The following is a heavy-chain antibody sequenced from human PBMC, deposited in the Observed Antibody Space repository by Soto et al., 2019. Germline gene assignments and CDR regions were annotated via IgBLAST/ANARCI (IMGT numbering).Heavy chain of an antibody. Sequence: EVQLVESGGGLVQPGGSLKLSCAASGFTFSGSAMHWVRQASGKGLEWVGRIRSKANSYATAYAASVKGRFTISRDDSKNTAYLQMNSLKTEDTAVYYCTRHGPAGASPAATPYYYYYMDVWGKGTTVTVSS. D-gene: IGHD2-15*01. V-gene: IGHV3-73*01. CDR1: GFTFSGSA. CDR3: TRHGPAGASPAATPYYYYYMDV. CDR2: IRSKANSYAT. J-gene: IGHJ6*03.